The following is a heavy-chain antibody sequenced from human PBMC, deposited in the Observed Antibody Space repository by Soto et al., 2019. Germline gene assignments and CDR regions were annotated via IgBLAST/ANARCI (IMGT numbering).Heavy chain of an antibody. V-gene: IGHV3-64*02. CDR1: GFTFSSYA. Sequence: EVQLVESGEGLVQPGGSLRLSCAASGFTFSSYAMHWVRQAPGKGLEYVSAISSNGGSTYYADSVKGRFTISRDNSKNTLYRQMGSLRAEDMAVYYCARSPIAVAGRNWYFDLWGRGTLVTVSS. J-gene: IGHJ2*01. D-gene: IGHD6-19*01. CDR2: ISSNGGST. CDR3: ARSPIAVAGRNWYFDL.